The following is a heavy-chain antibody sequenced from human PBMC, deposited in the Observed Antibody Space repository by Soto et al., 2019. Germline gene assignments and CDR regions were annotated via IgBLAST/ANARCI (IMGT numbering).Heavy chain of an antibody. J-gene: IGHJ4*02. Sequence: SETLSLTCTVSGGSISSSSYYWGWIRQPPGKGLEWIGSIYYSGSTYYNPSLKSRVTISVDTSKNQFSLKLSSVTAADTAVYYCARQDYDFWSGYLYYFDYWGQGTLVTVSS. V-gene: IGHV4-39*01. CDR2: IYYSGST. CDR3: ARQDYDFWSGYLYYFDY. CDR1: GGSISSSSYY. D-gene: IGHD3-3*01.